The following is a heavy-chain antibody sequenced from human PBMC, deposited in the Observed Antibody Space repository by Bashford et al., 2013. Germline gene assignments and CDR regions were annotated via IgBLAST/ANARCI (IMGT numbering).Heavy chain of an antibody. CDR3: AREDGFGESYGTT. V-gene: IGHV4-61*01. J-gene: IGHJ4*02. CDR2: IYYSGIT. Sequence: SSETLSLTCTVSGGSVSSDSHYWSWIRQPPGKGLEWIGYIYYSGITNYNPSLKSRLTISIDTSKNQFSMKLSSVTAADTAVYYCAREDGFGESYGTTWGQGTLGHRSPQ. CDR1: GGSVSSDSHY. D-gene: IGHD3-10*01.